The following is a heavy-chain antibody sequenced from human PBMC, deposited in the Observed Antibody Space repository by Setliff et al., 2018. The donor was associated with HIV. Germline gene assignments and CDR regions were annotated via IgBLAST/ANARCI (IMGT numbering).Heavy chain of an antibody. CDR3: VRVDYGDYDFDY. J-gene: IGHJ4*02. CDR2: INPNSGGT. Sequence: GASVKVSCKASGYTFTGYYMHWVRQAPGQGLEWMGRINPNSGGTNYAQKFQGRVTMTRDTSISTAYMELSRLRSDDTAVFYCVRVDYGDYDFDYWGQGTLVTVSS. D-gene: IGHD4-17*01. V-gene: IGHV1-2*06. CDR1: GYTFTGYY.